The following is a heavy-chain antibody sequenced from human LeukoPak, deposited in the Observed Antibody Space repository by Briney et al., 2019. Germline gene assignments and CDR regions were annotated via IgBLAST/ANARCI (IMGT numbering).Heavy chain of an antibody. J-gene: IGHJ5*02. Sequence: GGSLRLSCAAAGFSFSLYWMTWVRQSPGKGLEWVADINPDGSQKYSVDSVKGRFTISRDNAKNSLFLHLNSLRVDDTATYYCVRQMIRFWFDPWGQGTRVTVSS. CDR2: INPDGSQK. V-gene: IGHV3-7*01. CDR1: GFSFSLYW. D-gene: IGHD3-16*01. CDR3: VRQMIRFWFDP.